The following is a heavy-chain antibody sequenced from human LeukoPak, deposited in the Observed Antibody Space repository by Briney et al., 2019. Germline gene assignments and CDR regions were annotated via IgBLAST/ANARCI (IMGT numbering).Heavy chain of an antibody. D-gene: IGHD5-18*01. CDR1: GYTFTNSW. CDR2: IYPGDSDT. CDR3: TIRAYSYEYFDF. J-gene: IGHJ4*02. V-gene: IGHV5-51*01. Sequence: PGESLKISCKGSGYTFTNSWIGWVRQTPGKGLEWMGSIYPGDSDTRYSPSFQGQVTISVDKSISTAYLQWGSLKASNTAMYYCTIRAYSYEYFDFWGQGTLVTVSS.